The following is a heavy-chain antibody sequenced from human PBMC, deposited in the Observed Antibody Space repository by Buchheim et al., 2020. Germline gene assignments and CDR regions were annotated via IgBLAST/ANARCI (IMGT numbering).Heavy chain of an antibody. D-gene: IGHD3-16*01. Sequence: EVQLVESGGGLVQPGGSLRLSCAASGFTFSSYWMSWVRQAPGKGLEWVANIKQDGSEKYYVDSVKGRFTISRDNAKNSLYLQMNSLRAEDTAVYYCARDSSPGEWDYYGMDVWGQGTT. V-gene: IGHV3-7*01. CDR1: GFTFSSYW. CDR3: ARDSSPGEWDYYGMDV. J-gene: IGHJ6*02. CDR2: IKQDGSEK.